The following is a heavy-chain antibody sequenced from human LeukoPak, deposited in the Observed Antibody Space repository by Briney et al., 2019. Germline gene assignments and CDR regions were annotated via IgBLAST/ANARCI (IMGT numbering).Heavy chain of an antibody. D-gene: IGHD6-13*01. CDR1: GFTFSSYA. J-gene: IGHJ4*02. V-gene: IGHV3-23*01. Sequence: GGSLRLSCAASGFTFSSYAMGWVRQAPGKGLECVSAISGNGASTYYADSVKGRFTISRDNSKNTLYLQMNSLRAEDTAVYYCAKVSAGSSWYFDYWGQGTLVTVSS. CDR3: AKVSAGSSWYFDY. CDR2: ISGNGAST.